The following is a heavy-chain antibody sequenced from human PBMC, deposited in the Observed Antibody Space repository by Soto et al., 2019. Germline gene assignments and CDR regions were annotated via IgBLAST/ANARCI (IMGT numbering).Heavy chain of an antibody. D-gene: IGHD6-13*01. CDR3: ARFLRGIAAAGHFFDY. Sequence: QVQLVQSGAEVLKPGSSVKVSCKASGGTFSSYAISWVRQAPGQVLEWMGGIIPIFGTANYPQRFQRRVPITAYEYTSTAYMELSSLRPDDPVVYYCARFLRGIAAAGHFFDYWGQGTLVHVSP. V-gene: IGHV1-69*01. CDR2: IIPIFGTA. CDR1: GGTFSSYA. J-gene: IGHJ4*02.